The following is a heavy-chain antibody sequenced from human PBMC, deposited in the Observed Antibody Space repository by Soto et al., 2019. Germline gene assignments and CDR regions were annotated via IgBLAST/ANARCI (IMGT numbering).Heavy chain of an antibody. CDR1: GGSISSGGYS. D-gene: IGHD2-15*01. J-gene: IGHJ4*02. V-gene: IGHV4-30-2*01. Sequence: SETLSLTCAVSGGSISSGGYSWSWVRQPPGKGLECIGEITHSGNTYYNPSLKSRVTISIDTSKNQFSLNLRSVTAADTAVYYCARLVGDYFDYWGQGNLVTVSS. CDR3: ARLVGDYFDY. CDR2: ITHSGNT.